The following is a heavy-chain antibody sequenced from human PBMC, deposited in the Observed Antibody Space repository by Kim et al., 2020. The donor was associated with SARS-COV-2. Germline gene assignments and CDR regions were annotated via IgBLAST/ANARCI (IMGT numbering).Heavy chain of an antibody. Sequence: DAGKGRLTSSRDNSKNTLDLQMNSLRAEDTAVYYCAKLLWFGDRKGAFDYWGQGTLVTVSS. CDR3: AKLLWFGDRKGAFDY. V-gene: IGHV3-23*03. D-gene: IGHD3-10*01. J-gene: IGHJ4*02.